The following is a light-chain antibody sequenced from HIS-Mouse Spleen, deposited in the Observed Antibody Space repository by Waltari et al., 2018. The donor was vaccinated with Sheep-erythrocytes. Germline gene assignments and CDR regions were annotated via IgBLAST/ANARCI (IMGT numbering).Light chain of an antibody. CDR3: CSYAGSSTPWV. Sequence: PGQSITISCTGTSSDVGSYNLVSWYQQHPGKAPKLMIYEGSKRPSGVSNRFSGSKSGNTASLIISGLQAEDEADYYCCSYAGSSTPWVFGGGTKLTVL. J-gene: IGLJ3*02. V-gene: IGLV2-23*01. CDR1: SSDVGSYNL. CDR2: EGS.